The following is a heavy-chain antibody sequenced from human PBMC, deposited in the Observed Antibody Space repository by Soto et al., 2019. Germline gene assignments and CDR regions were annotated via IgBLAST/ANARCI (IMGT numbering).Heavy chain of an antibody. Sequence: SETLSLTCAVYGGSFSGYYWNWIRQPPGKGLEWIGEINHSGSTNYNPSQKSRVTISVDTSKNKLSLKLRSVTAADTAVYYFARSLNYDSSGYPMDFQHWGQGTLVTVSS. D-gene: IGHD3-22*01. CDR3: ARSLNYDSSGYPMDFQH. CDR2: INHSGST. J-gene: IGHJ1*01. CDR1: GGSFSGYY. V-gene: IGHV4-34*01.